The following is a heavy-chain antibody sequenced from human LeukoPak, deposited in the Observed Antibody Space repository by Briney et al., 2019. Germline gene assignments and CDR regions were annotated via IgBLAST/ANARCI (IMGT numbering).Heavy chain of an antibody. V-gene: IGHV5-10-1*01. CDR2: IDPADSHA. Sequence: GESLKISCKGSGYSFTRYWISWVRQMPGKGLEWMGAIDPADSHATYSPSFQGHVTISADKSINTAYIHWNSLKTSDTAIFYCAVGFFGGDAFWGQGTLISVSS. D-gene: IGHD3-10*01. CDR1: GYSFTRYW. CDR3: AVGFFGGDAF. J-gene: IGHJ4*02.